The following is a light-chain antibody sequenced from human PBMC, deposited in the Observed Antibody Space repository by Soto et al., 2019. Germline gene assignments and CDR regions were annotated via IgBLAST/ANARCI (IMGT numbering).Light chain of an antibody. J-gene: IGKJ1*01. CDR1: QDISRW. Sequence: DIQMTQSPPTLPASAGDRVTITCRASQDISRWLAWYQQRPGKAPKLLIYDVSSLQSGVPSRFSGSGSGTEFTLTISSLQPDDFATYYCQHYKMYSPWTFGQGTKVDNK. CDR3: QHYKMYSPWT. V-gene: IGKV1-5*01. CDR2: DVS.